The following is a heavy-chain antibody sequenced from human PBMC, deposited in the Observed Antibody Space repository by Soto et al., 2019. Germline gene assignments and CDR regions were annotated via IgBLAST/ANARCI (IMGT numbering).Heavy chain of an antibody. V-gene: IGHV3-48*03. D-gene: IGHD3-3*01. Sequence: LRLSCAASGFTFIIYEMNWVRQAPGKGLEWVSYISSSGSTIYYADSVKGRFTISRDNAKNSLYLQMNSLRAEDTAVYYCARARQRDFWSGYYGHDAFDIWGQGTMVTVSS. J-gene: IGHJ3*02. CDR3: ARARQRDFWSGYYGHDAFDI. CDR1: GFTFIIYE. CDR2: ISSSGSTI.